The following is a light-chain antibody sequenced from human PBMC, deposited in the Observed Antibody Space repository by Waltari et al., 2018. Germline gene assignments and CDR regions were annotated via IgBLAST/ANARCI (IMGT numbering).Light chain of an antibody. CDR2: GAS. CDR1: QSVREK. Sequence: EVVMTQSPATLSVSPGGRATLSCRASQSVREKLAWYQPKPGQGPRLLIFGASNRATGIPDRFSGSGSGTDFTLTISSLQSEDFALYYCQQYNDWPLTFGRGT. J-gene: IGKJ4*01. V-gene: IGKV3-15*01. CDR3: QQYNDWPLT.